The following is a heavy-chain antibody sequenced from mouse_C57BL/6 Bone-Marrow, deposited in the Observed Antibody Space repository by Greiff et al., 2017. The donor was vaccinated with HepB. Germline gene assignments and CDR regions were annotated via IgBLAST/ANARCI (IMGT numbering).Heavy chain of an antibody. Sequence: EVQLQESGPGLVKPSQSLSLTCSVTGYSITSGYYWNWIRQFPGNKLEWMGYISYDGSNNYNPSLKNRISITRDTSKNQFFLKLNSVTTEDTATYYCARRVLYSHYFDYWGQGTTLTVSS. J-gene: IGHJ2*01. V-gene: IGHV3-6*01. CDR1: GYSITSGYY. CDR2: ISYDGSN. CDR3: ARRVLYSHYFDY. D-gene: IGHD1-1*01.